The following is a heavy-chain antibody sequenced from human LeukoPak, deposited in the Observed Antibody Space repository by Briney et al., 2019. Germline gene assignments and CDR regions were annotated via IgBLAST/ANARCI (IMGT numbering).Heavy chain of an antibody. Sequence: PGGSLRLSCAASGFTFSSYAMSWVRQAPGKGLGWVSAISGSGGSTYYADSVKGRFTISRDNSKNTLYLQMNSLRAEDTAVYYCAKDFPPIAAAGRYFDYWGQGTLVTVSS. CDR1: GFTFSSYA. CDR2: ISGSGGST. D-gene: IGHD6-13*01. CDR3: AKDFPPIAAAGRYFDY. J-gene: IGHJ4*02. V-gene: IGHV3-23*01.